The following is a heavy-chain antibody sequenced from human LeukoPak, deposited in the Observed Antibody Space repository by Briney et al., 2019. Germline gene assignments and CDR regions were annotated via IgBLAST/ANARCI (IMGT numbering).Heavy chain of an antibody. CDR1: GGSISSGGYY. J-gene: IGHJ4*02. V-gene: IGHV4-31*03. D-gene: IGHD5-18*01. Sequence: SETLSLTCTVSGGSISSGGYYWSRIRQHPGKGLEWIGYIYYSGSTYYNPSLKSRVTISVDTSKNQFSLKLSSVTAADTAVYYCARDYAAMDARIFDYWGQGTLVTVSS. CDR3: ARDYAAMDARIFDY. CDR2: IYYSGST.